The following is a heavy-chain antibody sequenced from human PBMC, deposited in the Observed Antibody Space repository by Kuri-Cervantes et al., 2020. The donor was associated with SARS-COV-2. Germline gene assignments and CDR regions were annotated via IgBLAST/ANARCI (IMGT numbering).Heavy chain of an antibody. Sequence: ASVKVSCKVSGYTLTELSMHWVRQAPGKGLEWMGGFDPEDGETIYAQKFQGRVTITADESTSTAYMELSSLRSEDTAVYYCARDTPSGSYLNSAFDIWGQGTMVTVSS. J-gene: IGHJ3*02. CDR2: FDPEDGET. CDR3: ARDTPSGSYLNSAFDI. CDR1: GYTLTELS. V-gene: IGHV1-24*01. D-gene: IGHD1-26*01.